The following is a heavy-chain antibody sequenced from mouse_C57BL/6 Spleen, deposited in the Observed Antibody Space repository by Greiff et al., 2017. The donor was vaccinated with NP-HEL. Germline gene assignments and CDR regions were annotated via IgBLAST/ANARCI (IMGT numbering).Heavy chain of an antibody. D-gene: IGHD1-1*01. CDR1: GYTFTDHT. CDR3: ARSAYYYGSSYYAMDY. V-gene: IGHV1-78*01. J-gene: IGHJ4*01. Sequence: VQLQESDAELVKPGASVKISCKVSGYTFTDHTIHWMKQRPEQGLEWIGYIYPRDGSTKYNEKFKGKATLTADKSSSTAYMQLNSLTSEDSAVYFCARSAYYYGSSYYAMDYWGQGTSVTVSS. CDR2: IYPRDGST.